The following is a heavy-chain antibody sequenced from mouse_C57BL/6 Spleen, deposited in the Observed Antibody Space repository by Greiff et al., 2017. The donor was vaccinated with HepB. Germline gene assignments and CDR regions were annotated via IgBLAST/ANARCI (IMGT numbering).Heavy chain of an antibody. J-gene: IGHJ1*03. V-gene: IGHV1-69*01. CDR1: GYTFTSYW. CDR2: IDPSDSYT. CDR3: ARSYYSPYWYFDV. Sequence: QVQLKQPGAELVMPGASVKLSCKASGYTFTSYWMHWVKQRPGQGLEWIGEIDPSDSYTNYNQKFKGKSTLTVDKSSSTAYMQLSSLTSEDSAVYYCARSYYSPYWYFDVWGTGTTVTVSS. D-gene: IGHD2-12*01.